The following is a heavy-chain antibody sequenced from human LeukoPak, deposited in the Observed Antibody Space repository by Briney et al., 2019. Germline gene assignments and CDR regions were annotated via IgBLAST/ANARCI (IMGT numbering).Heavy chain of an antibody. J-gene: IGHJ4*02. CDR3: ARDQVHYYDSSGYSNTGDY. CDR2: INAGNGNT. V-gene: IGHV1-3*01. Sequence: ASVKVSCKASGYTFTSYAMHWVRQAPGQRLEWMGWINAGNGNTKYAQKLQGRVTMTTDTSTSTAYMELRSLRSDDTAVYYCARDQVHYYDSSGYSNTGDYWGQGTLVTVSS. CDR1: GYTFTSYA. D-gene: IGHD3-22*01.